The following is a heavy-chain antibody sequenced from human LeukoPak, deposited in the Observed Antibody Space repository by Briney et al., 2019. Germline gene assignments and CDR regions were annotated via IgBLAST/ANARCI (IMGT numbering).Heavy chain of an antibody. CDR3: AKDAVLLWFGEPYFDY. Sequence: SETLSLTCTVSGYSISSGYYWGWIRQPPGKGLEWIGSIYHSGSTYYNPSLKSRVTISVDTSKNQFSLKLSSVTAADTAVYYCAKDAVLLWFGEPYFDYWGQGTLVTVSS. D-gene: IGHD3-10*01. CDR2: IYHSGST. V-gene: IGHV4-38-2*02. CDR1: GYSISSGYY. J-gene: IGHJ4*02.